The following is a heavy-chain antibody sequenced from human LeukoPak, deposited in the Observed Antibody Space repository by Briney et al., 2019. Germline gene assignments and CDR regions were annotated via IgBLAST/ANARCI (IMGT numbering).Heavy chain of an antibody. D-gene: IGHD3-10*01. CDR3: ARDRPGSYWYFDL. V-gene: IGHV4-59*01. CDR1: GGSISSYY. J-gene: IGHJ2*01. Sequence: SETLSHTCAVYGGSISSYYWSWIRQPPGKGLEWVGHIYYLGSTNYNPSLKSRVTISIDTSKNYFSLKLNSVIAADTAVYYCARDRPGSYWYFDLWGRGTLVTVSS. CDR2: IYYLGST.